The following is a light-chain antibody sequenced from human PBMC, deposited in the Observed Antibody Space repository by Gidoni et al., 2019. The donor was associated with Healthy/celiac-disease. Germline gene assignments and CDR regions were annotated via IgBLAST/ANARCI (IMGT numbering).Light chain of an antibody. CDR3: AAWDDSLNGEV. CDR1: SPNIGNNA. V-gene: IGLV1-36*01. J-gene: IGLJ3*02. CDR2: YDD. Sequence: QSVLTQPPSVSEAPRQRVTISCSGSSPNIGNNAVNWYQQLPGKAPKLLIYYDDLLPSGVSDRFSGSKSDTSASLAISGLQSEDEADYYCAAWDDSLNGEVFGGGTKLTVL.